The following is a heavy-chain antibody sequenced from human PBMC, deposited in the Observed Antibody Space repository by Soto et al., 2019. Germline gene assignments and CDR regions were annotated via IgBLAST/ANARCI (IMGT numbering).Heavy chain of an antibody. CDR2: ISYDGSNK. D-gene: IGHD6-13*01. J-gene: IGHJ4*02. V-gene: IGHV3-30*18. Sequence: GGSLRLSCAASGFTFSSYGMHWVRQAPGKGLEWVAVISYDGSNKYYADSVKGRFTISRDNSKNTLYLQMNSLRAEDTAVYYCAKGLGIAAAGTDYWGQGTLVTVSS. CDR1: GFTFSSYG. CDR3: AKGLGIAAAGTDY.